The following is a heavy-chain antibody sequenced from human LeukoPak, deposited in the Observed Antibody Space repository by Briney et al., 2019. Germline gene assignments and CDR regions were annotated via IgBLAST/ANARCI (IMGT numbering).Heavy chain of an antibody. CDR2: ISSSSSYI. CDR1: GFTFSSYS. D-gene: IGHD6-13*01. V-gene: IGHV3-21*01. Sequence: PGGSLRLSCAASGFTFSSYSMNWVRQAPGKGLEWVSSISSSSSYIYYADSVKGRFTISRDNAKNSLYLQMNSLRAEDTAVYYCARGASVGSSWFYYMDVWGKGTTVTVSS. J-gene: IGHJ6*03. CDR3: ARGASVGSSWFYYMDV.